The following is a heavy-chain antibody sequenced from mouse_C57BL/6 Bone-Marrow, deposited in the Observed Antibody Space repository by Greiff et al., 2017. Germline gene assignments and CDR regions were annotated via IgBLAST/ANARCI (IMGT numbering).Heavy chain of an antibody. Sequence: EVQRVESGGGLVKPGGSLKLSCAASGFTFSDYGMHWVRQAPEKGLEWVAYISSGSSTIYYADTVKGRFTISRDNAKNTLFLQMTSLRSEDTAMYYCASTVVARYFDVWGTGTTVTVSS. CDR1: GFTFSDYG. J-gene: IGHJ1*03. CDR3: ASTVVARYFDV. V-gene: IGHV5-17*01. CDR2: ISSGSSTI. D-gene: IGHD1-1*01.